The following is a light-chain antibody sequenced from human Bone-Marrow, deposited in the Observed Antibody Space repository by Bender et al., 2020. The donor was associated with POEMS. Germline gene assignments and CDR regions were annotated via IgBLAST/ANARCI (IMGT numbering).Light chain of an antibody. V-gene: IGLV3-21*02. CDR2: DDS. CDR3: QAWDRSAVV. J-gene: IGLJ2*01. Sequence: SYVLTQPPSVSVAPGQTAGITCGANNIGSYSVHWYQQRPGQAPVLVVYDDSHRPSGIPERFSGSNSGNTATLIISGTQAMDEADYYCQAWDRSAVVFGGGTKLTVL. CDR1: NIGSYS.